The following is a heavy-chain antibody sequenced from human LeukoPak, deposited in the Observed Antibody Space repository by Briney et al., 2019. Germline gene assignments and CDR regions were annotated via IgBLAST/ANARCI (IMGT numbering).Heavy chain of an antibody. V-gene: IGHV1-69*06. CDR3: ARDGGGDWDY. D-gene: IGHD2-21*02. CDR1: GGTFSSYT. Sequence: SVKVSCKASGGTFSSYTISWVRQAPGQGLEWMGGIIPIFGTTNYAQKFQGRVTITADKSTSTGYMELSSLRSEDTAVYYCARDGGGDWDYWGQGTLVTVSS. J-gene: IGHJ4*02. CDR2: IIPIFGTT.